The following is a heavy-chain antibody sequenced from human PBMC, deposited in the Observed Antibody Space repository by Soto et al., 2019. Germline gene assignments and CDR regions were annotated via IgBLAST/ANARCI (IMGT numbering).Heavy chain of an antibody. CDR1: GGSISSYY. D-gene: IGHD6-13*01. J-gene: IGHJ4*02. CDR2: IYYSGST. CDR3: ARVPYSSRTFDY. V-gene: IGHV4-59*01. Sequence: QVQLQESGPGLVKPSETLSLTCTVSGGSISSYYWSWIRQPPGKGLEWIGYIYYSGSTNYNPSLKSRVTISVDTSKNQFSLKLSSVTAADTAVYYCARVPYSSRTFDYWGQGTLVTVSS.